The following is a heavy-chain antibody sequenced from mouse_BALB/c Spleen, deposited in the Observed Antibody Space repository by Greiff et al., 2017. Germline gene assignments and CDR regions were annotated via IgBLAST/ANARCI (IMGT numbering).Heavy chain of an antibody. Sequence: EVQRVESGPGLVKPSQSLSLTCTVTGYSITSDYAWNWIRQFPGNKLEWMGYISYSGSTSYNPSLKSRISITRDTSKNQFFLQLNSVTTEDTATYYCARPNGNYYAMDYWGQGTSVTVSS. CDR2: ISYSGST. V-gene: IGHV3-2*02. CDR3: ARPNGNYYAMDY. J-gene: IGHJ4*01. D-gene: IGHD2-1*01. CDR1: GYSITSDYA.